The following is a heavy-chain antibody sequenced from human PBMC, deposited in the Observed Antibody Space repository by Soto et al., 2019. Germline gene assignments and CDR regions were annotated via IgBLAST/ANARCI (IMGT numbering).Heavy chain of an antibody. CDR3: VRDLYRSATMPCLDH. J-gene: IGHJ4*02. Sequence: RLSCEASGFTFINYAMSWVRQSPGKGLERVSSISDTGGDSYYADSMDGRFTVSRDNSKNTLYLQVNSLRAEDTAIYYCVRDLYRSATMPCLDHWGQGALVTVSS. D-gene: IGHD1-1*01. CDR1: GFTFINYA. CDR2: ISDTGGDS. V-gene: IGHV3-23*01.